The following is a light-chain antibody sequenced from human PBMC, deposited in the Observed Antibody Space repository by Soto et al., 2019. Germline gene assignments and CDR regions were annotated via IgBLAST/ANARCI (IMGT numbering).Light chain of an antibody. CDR1: QDISTY. J-gene: IGKJ5*01. Sequence: DIQMTQSPSSLSASVGDRITITCRASQDISTYLAWYQQKPGKVPKLLIYSASTLQSGVPSRFSGSGSGTDFTLTISSLQPEDVATYCCQKYNSALTVGQGTRLEIK. CDR3: QKYNSALT. V-gene: IGKV1-27*01. CDR2: SAS.